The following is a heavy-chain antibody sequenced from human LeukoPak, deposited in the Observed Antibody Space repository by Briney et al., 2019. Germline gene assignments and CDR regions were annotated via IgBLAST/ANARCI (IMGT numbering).Heavy chain of an antibody. Sequence: SETLSLTCTVSGGSISSYYWSWIRQPPGKGLEWIGYIYYSGSTNYNPSLKGRVTMSVDTSKNQFSLKLSSVTAADTAVYYCARDASKSSSWYGKGNWFDPWGQGTLVTVSS. CDR3: ARDASKSSSWYGKGNWFDP. CDR2: IYYSGST. J-gene: IGHJ5*02. V-gene: IGHV4-59*12. D-gene: IGHD6-13*01. CDR1: GGSISSYY.